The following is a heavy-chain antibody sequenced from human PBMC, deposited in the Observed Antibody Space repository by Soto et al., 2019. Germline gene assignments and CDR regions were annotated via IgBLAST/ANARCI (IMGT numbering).Heavy chain of an antibody. Sequence: SETLSLTCTVSGGSISSYYWSWIRQPPGKGLEWIGYIYYSGSTNYNPSLKSRVTISVDTSKNQFSLKLSSVTAADTAVYYCARGVYYYDSSGPSFFDYWGQGTLVTVS. CDR2: IYYSGST. D-gene: IGHD3-22*01. CDR3: ARGVYYYDSSGPSFFDY. J-gene: IGHJ4*02. V-gene: IGHV4-59*01. CDR1: GGSISSYY.